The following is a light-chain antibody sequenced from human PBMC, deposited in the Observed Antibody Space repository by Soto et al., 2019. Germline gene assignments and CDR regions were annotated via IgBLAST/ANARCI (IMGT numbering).Light chain of an antibody. Sequence: QSALTQPASVSGSPGQSITISCTGTSSDVGGYNYVSWYQQHPGKAPKLMIYDVSNRPSGASNRFSGSKSGNTASLTISGLQAEDVADYYCSSYTSSSTYVFGTGTKVTVL. V-gene: IGLV2-14*01. CDR1: SSDVGGYNY. J-gene: IGLJ1*01. CDR3: SSYTSSSTYV. CDR2: DVS.